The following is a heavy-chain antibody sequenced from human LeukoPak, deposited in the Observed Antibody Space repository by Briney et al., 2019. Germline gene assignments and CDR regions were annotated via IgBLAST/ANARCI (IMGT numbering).Heavy chain of an antibody. CDR2: INPSGGST. CDR3: ARDSLGRELDY. CDR1: GYTFTSYY. V-gene: IGHV1-46*01. D-gene: IGHD7-27*01. Sequence: ASVKVSCKASGYTFTSYYMHWVRQAPGQGLEWMGIINPSGGSTTYAQKFQGRVTMTRDTSISTAYMELSRLRSDDTAVYYCARDSLGRELDYWGQGTLVTVSS. J-gene: IGHJ4*02.